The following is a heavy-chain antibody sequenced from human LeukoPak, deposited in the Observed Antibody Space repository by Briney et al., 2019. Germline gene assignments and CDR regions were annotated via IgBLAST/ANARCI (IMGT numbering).Heavy chain of an antibody. CDR3: AVVPGDY. V-gene: IGHV1-2*02. J-gene: IGHJ4*02. D-gene: IGHD3-10*02. Sequence: ASVRVSCKASGYTFTGYYMHWVRQAPGQGLEWMGWINPNTGDTHYAQKFQGRVTLTRDTSITTVYMELSRLTSDDTAIFYCAVVPGDYWGQGTLVTVSS. CDR2: INPNTGDT. CDR1: GYTFTGYY.